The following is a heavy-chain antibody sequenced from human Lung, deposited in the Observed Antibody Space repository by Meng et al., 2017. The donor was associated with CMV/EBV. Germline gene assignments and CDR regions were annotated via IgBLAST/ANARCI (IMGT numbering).Heavy chain of an antibody. CDR3: ARGDSGYDTPDY. Sequence: SXTXSLXCTVSGGSIFNYYWSWIRQPPGKGLEWIGYIYYSGNTNYNPSLKSRVTISVDTSKDQFSLKLSSVTAADTAVYYCARGDSGYDTPDYWRQGNLVTVSS. CDR1: GGSIFNYY. D-gene: IGHD5-12*01. V-gene: IGHV4-59*01. CDR2: IYYSGNT. J-gene: IGHJ4*02.